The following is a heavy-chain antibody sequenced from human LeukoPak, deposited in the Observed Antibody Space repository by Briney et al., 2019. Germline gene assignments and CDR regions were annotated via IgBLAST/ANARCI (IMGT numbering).Heavy chain of an antibody. J-gene: IGHJ4*02. Sequence: GGSLRLSYAATGFTFSRYWMAWVRQAPGKGLEWVANIRGDAGDKGYADSVKGRFTISRDDGKNSLYLQMNSLTDEDTAVYYCARDVAGALDFWGQGTLLIVSS. CDR1: GFTFSRYW. V-gene: IGHV3-7*01. D-gene: IGHD6-19*01. CDR3: ARDVAGALDF. CDR2: IRGDAGDK.